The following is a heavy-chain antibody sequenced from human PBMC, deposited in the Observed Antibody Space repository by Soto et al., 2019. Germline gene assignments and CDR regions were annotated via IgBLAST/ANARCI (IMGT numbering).Heavy chain of an antibody. Sequence: EVQLLDSGGGLVQPGGSLRLSCAASGFTFSNYAMTWVRQGPGKGLEWVSGISGSGGRAYYADSVKGRFTISRDNSKSTLYLQMNSLRAEDTAVYYCAKAYFVCSSVQPYYFDYWCQGTLVTVSS. D-gene: IGHD3-16*01. CDR3: AKAYFVCSSVQPYYFDY. CDR1: GFTFSNYA. CDR2: ISGSGGRA. V-gene: IGHV3-23*01. J-gene: IGHJ4*02.